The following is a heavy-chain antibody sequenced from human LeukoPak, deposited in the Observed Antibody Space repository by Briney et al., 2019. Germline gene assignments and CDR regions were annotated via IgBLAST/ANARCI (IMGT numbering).Heavy chain of an antibody. Sequence: SETLSLTCAVYGGSFSGYYWSWIRQPPGKGLEWIGEINHSGSTNYNPSLKSRVTISVDTSKNQSSLKLSSVTAADTAVYYCARGKMIRITIFGVVAVSQGNWFDPWGQGTLVTVSS. D-gene: IGHD3-3*01. CDR3: ARGKMIRITIFGVVAVSQGNWFDP. J-gene: IGHJ5*02. CDR2: INHSGST. CDR1: GGSFSGYY. V-gene: IGHV4-34*01.